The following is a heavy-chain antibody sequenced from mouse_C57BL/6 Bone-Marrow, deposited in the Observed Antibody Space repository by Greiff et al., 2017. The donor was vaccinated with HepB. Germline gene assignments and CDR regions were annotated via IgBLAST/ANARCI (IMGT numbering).Heavy chain of an antibody. CDR1: GFTFSDYG. D-gene: IGHD1-1*01. J-gene: IGHJ1*03. CDR2: ISSGSSTI. Sequence: EVKLMESGGGLVKPGGSLKLSCAASGFTFSDYGMHWVRQAPEKGLEWVGYISSGSSTIYYADTVKGRFTISRDNAKNTLFLQMTSLRSEDTAMYYCARRDYYGSSYDWYFDVWGTGTTVTVSS. CDR3: ARRDYYGSSYDWYFDV. V-gene: IGHV5-17*01.